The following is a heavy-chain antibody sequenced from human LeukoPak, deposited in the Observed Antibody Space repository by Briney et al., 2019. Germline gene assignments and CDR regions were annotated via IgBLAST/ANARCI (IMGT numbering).Heavy chain of an antibody. J-gene: IGHJ6*02. Sequence: SVEVSCKASGGTFSSYAISWVRQAPGQGLEWMGGIIPIFGTANYAQKFQGRVTITADESTSTAYMELSSLRSEDTAVYYCARDVRGDYGMDVWGQGTTVTVSS. CDR1: GGTFSSYA. CDR3: ARDVRGDYGMDV. D-gene: IGHD4-17*01. V-gene: IGHV1-69*13. CDR2: IIPIFGTA.